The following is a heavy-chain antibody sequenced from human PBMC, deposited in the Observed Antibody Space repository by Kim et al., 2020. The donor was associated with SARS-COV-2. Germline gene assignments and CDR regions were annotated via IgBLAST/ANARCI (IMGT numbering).Heavy chain of an antibody. CDR3: ATDGGYGQYNF. V-gene: IGHV1-3*04. D-gene: IGHD3-16*01. Sequence: ASVKVSCKTSGYTFTIYSIHWVRQAPGQRIEWMGWINTGDGSTKYSQKFQGRVTITRDTSASTGYMELSGLRSEDTAVFYCATDGGYGQYNFWGQGTLVTVSS. J-gene: IGHJ4*02. CDR1: GYTFTIYS. CDR2: INTGDGST.